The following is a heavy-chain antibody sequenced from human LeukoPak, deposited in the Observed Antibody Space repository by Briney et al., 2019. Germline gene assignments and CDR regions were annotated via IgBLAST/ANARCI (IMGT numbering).Heavy chain of an antibody. CDR1: GVSISSSNSY. D-gene: IGHD1-26*01. CDR3: ARDLGSLSP. Sequence: SETLSLTCTVSGVSISSSNSYWGWIRQPPGKGLEWIGSIYYSGNTYYNASLKSQVSISIDTSKNQFSLKLTSVTAADTAVYYCARDLGSLSPWGQGTLVTVSS. CDR2: IYYSGNT. J-gene: IGHJ5*02. V-gene: IGHV4-39*02.